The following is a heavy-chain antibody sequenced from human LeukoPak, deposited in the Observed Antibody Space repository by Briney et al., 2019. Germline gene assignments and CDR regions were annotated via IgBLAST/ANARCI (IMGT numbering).Heavy chain of an antibody. CDR3: ARRRLTYNWFDP. V-gene: IGHV1-2*06. Sequence: ASVKVSCKASGYTFTGYYMHWVRQAPGQGLEWMGRINPNSGGTNYAQKFQGRVTMTRDTSISTAYMELSRLRSDYTAVYYCARRRLTYNWFDPWGQGTLVTVSS. CDR1: GYTFTGYY. D-gene: IGHD5-24*01. CDR2: INPNSGGT. J-gene: IGHJ5*02.